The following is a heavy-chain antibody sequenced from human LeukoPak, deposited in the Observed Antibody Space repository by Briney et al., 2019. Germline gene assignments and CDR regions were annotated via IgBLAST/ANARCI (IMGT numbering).Heavy chain of an antibody. J-gene: IGHJ4*02. CDR1: GYTFTSYY. D-gene: IGHD3-22*01. V-gene: IGHV1-46*01. CDR2: INPSGGST. Sequence: AASVKVFCRASGYTFTSYYMHWVRQAPGQGLEWMGIINPSGGSTSYAQKFQRRVTMTRDMSTSTVYMELSSLRSEDTAVYYCASSPNYDSSTASDYWGQGTLVTVSS. CDR3: ASSPNYDSSTASDY.